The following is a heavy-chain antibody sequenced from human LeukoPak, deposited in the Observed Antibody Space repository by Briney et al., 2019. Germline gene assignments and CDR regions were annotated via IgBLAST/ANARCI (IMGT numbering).Heavy chain of an antibody. V-gene: IGHV1-8*01. CDR1: GYTFTSYV. CDR3: ARVAWAGSGSYYTTVDY. CDR2: MNPNSGNT. J-gene: IGHJ4*02. D-gene: IGHD3-10*01. Sequence: ASVKVSCKASGYTFTSYVINWVRQAAGQGLEWMGWMNPNSGNTGYAQKFQGRVTMTRNTSISTAYMELSSLRSEDTAVYYCARVAWAGSGSYYTTVDYWGQGTLVTVSS.